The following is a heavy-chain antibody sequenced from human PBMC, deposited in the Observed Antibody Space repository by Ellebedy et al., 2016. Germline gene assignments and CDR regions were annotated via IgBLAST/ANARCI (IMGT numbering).Heavy chain of an antibody. CDR1: GFTFSSFG. J-gene: IGHJ1*01. CDR2: INSHISAM. V-gene: IGHV3-48*04. Sequence: GESLKISXAASGFTFSSFGMNWVRQAPGKGLEWVSYINSHISAMYYADSVRGRFTISKDNARSAVYLQMDNLRVEDTAMYYCARDHEWASDHWGQGTLVTVSS. D-gene: IGHD1-26*01. CDR3: ARDHEWASDH.